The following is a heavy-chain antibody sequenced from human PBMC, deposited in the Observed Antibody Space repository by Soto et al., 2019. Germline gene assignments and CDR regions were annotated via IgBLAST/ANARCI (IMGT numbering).Heavy chain of an antibody. Sequence: QVQLVESGGGVVQPGTSLRLSCAASGFTFSSYAMHWVRQDPGEGLEWVSLISYDGSSKYADSVKGRFTISSDNSKNTRLRQRHSLRAEDTAVYYCANVKVVMVEAAAIQTWGQGTLVTVSS. J-gene: IGHJ5*02. V-gene: IGHV3-30-3*01. CDR2: ISYDGSSK. D-gene: IGHD2-15*01. CDR3: ANVKVVMVEAAAIQT. CDR1: GFTFSSYA.